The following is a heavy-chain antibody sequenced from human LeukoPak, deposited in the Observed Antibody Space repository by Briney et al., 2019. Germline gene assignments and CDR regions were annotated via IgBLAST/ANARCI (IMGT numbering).Heavy chain of an antibody. J-gene: IGHJ3*02. CDR1: GFTFSTYW. Sequence: PGGSLRLSCAASGFTFSTYWMHWVRQAPGKGLVWVSRISSDGSITGYADSVKGRFTISRDNSKNTLYLQMNSLRAGDTAVYYCARSIDSRAPIDIWGQGTMVTVSS. D-gene: IGHD3-22*01. V-gene: IGHV3-74*01. CDR2: ISSDGSIT. CDR3: ARSIDSRAPIDI.